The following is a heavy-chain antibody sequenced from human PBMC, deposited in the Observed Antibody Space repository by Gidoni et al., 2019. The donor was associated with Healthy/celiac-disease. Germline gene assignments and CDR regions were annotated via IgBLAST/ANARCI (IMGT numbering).Heavy chain of an antibody. Sequence: QVQLVESGGGLVKPGGSLRLSCSASGFTFSDYYMSWIRQAPGKGLEWFSYISSSSSYTNYADSVKGRFTNSRDNAKNSLYLQMNSLRAEDTAVYYCARDGNYYGSGSYLDPWGQGTLVTVSS. CDR1: GFTFSDYY. V-gene: IGHV3-11*06. CDR3: ARDGNYYGSGSYLDP. J-gene: IGHJ5*02. D-gene: IGHD3-10*01. CDR2: ISSSSSYT.